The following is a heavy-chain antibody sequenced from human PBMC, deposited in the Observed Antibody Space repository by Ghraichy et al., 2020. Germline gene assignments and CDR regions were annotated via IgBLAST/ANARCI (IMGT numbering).Heavy chain of an antibody. CDR2: INHSGST. Sequence: SETLSLTCAVYGGSFSGYYWSWIRQPPGKGLEWIGEINHSGSTNYNPSLKSRVTTSVDTSKNQFSLKLSSVTAADTAVYYCASNTVTTYAFFYWGQGTLVTVSS. J-gene: IGHJ4*02. CDR3: ASNTVTTYAFFY. D-gene: IGHD4-17*01. CDR1: GGSFSGYY. V-gene: IGHV4-34*01.